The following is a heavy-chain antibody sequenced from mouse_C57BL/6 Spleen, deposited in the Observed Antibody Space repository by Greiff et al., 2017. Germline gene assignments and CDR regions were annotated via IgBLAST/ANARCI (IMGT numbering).Heavy chain of an antibody. J-gene: IGHJ2*01. D-gene: IGHD2-2*01. Sequence: EVQLQQSGPELVKPGASVKISCKASGYTFTDYYMNWVKQSHGKSLEWIGDINPNNGGTSYNQKFKGKATLTVDKSSSTAYMELRSLTSEDSAVYYCVIYYGYEEYYWGQGTTLTVSS. CDR1: GYTFTDYY. V-gene: IGHV1-26*01. CDR3: VIYYGYEEYY. CDR2: INPNNGGT.